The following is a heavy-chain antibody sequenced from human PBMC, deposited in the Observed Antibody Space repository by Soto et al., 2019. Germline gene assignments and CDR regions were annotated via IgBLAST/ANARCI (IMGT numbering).Heavy chain of an antibody. CDR2: INPQSGGT. J-gene: IGHJ4*02. Sequence: QVQLVQSGAEVKNPGASVKVSCRTSGYTFTDYYLHWVRQAPGQGLEWMGWINPQSGGTNYAQRFGDWVTLTRDSSISTAYMKLSRLKSDSTAVYYCARVPNFFEYSSPTPAYHFDYWGQGTLVTVSS. D-gene: IGHD6-6*01. CDR3: ARVPNFFEYSSPTPAYHFDY. CDR1: GYTFTDYY. V-gene: IGHV1-2*04.